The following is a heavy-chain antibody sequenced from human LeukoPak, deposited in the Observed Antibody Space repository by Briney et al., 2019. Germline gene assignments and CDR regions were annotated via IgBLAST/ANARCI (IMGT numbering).Heavy chain of an antibody. D-gene: IGHD4-23*01. CDR3: ARGRPHGNDY. CDR1: GFTFSSSA. CDR2: ISYDGSNK. Sequence: GGSLRFSCAASGFTFSSSAMSWVRQVPGKGLEWVAVISYDGSNKYYADSVKGRFTISRDNSKNTLYLQMNSLRVEDTAVYYCARGRPHGNDYWGQGTLVTVSS. V-gene: IGHV3-30*03. J-gene: IGHJ4*02.